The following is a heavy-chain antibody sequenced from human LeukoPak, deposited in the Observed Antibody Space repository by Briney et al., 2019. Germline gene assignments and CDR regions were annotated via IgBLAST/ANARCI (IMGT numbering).Heavy chain of an antibody. CDR1: GFTFSSYG. J-gene: IGHJ4*02. D-gene: IGHD5-12*01. CDR3: ARDVSGYDSAYYFDY. Sequence: GGSLRLSCAASGFTFSSYGMHWVRQAPGKGLEWVAFIRYDGSNKYYADSVKGRFTISRDNSKNTLYLQMNSLRAEDTAVYYCARDVSGYDSAYYFDYWGQGTLVTVSS. V-gene: IGHV3-30*02. CDR2: IRYDGSNK.